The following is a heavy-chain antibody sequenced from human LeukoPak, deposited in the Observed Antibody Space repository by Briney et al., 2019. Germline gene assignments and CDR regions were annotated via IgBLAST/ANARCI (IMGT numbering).Heavy chain of an antibody. Sequence: PGGSLRLSCAVSGFTFSSYWMHWVRQAPGKGLVWVSRINSDGSSTSYADSVKGRFTISRDNAKNTLYLQMNSLRAEDTAVYYCARVSIPHTTVRTGWFDPWGQGTLVTVSS. CDR3: ARVSIPHTTVRTGWFDP. CDR2: INSDGSST. V-gene: IGHV3-74*01. CDR1: GFTFSSYW. D-gene: IGHD4-17*01. J-gene: IGHJ5*02.